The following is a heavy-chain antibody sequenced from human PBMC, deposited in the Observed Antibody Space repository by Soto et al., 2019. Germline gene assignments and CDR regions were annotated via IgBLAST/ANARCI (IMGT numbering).Heavy chain of an antibody. J-gene: IGHJ4*02. CDR2: ISYDGSNK. D-gene: IGHD2-8*01. CDR1: GFTFSSYG. Sequence: QVQLVESGGGVVQPGRSLRLSCAASGFTFSSYGMHWVRQAPGKGLEWVAVISYDGSNKYYADSVKGGFTISRDNSKNTLYLQMNSLRAEDTAVYYCAKELYGVPDYWGQGTLVTVSS. V-gene: IGHV3-30*18. CDR3: AKELYGVPDY.